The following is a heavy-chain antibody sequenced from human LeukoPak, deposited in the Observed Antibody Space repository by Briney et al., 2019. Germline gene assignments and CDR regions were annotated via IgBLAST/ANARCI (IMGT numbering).Heavy chain of an antibody. Sequence: GGSLRLSCAASGFTFSSYSMNWVRQAPGKGLEWVSSISSSSSYIYYADSVKGRFTISRDNAKNSLYLQMNSLRAEDTAVCYCARDDTYYYGNFDYWGQGTLVTVSS. D-gene: IGHD3-10*01. CDR1: GFTFSSYS. CDR3: ARDDTYYYGNFDY. V-gene: IGHV3-21*01. CDR2: ISSSSSYI. J-gene: IGHJ4*02.